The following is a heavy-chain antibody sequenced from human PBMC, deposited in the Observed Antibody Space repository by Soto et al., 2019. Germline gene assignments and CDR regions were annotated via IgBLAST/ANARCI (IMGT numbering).Heavy chain of an antibody. CDR3: VRDWTHYDSSGPGDY. CDR2: VNAGNGDT. CDR1: GYTFSSCP. Sequence: ASVKVSCKASGYTFSSCPMHCVRQAPGQRLEWMGWVNAGNGDTKYSQKFQGRVTITRDTSAITAYMELSSLRSEDTAVYYCVRDWTHYDSSGPGDYWGQGTLVTVSS. V-gene: IGHV1-3*01. J-gene: IGHJ4*02. D-gene: IGHD3-22*01.